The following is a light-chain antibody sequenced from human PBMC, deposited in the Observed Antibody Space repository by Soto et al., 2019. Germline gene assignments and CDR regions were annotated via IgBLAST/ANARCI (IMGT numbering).Light chain of an antibody. J-gene: IGKJ1*01. Sequence: EIVLTQSPGTLSLSPGERATLSCRASQSVSSSSLAWYQQKPGQAPRLLIYAASSRATGIPARFSGSGSGTDFNLTITGLQSEDFAVYYCQQYYHWPRTFGQGTKWIS. CDR3: QQYYHWPRT. V-gene: IGKV3-20*01. CDR1: QSVSSSS. CDR2: AAS.